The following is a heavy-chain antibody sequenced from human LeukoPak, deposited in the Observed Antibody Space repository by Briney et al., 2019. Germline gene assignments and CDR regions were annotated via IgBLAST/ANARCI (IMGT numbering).Heavy chain of an antibody. J-gene: IGHJ4*02. V-gene: IGHV3-66*01. CDR1: GFIVSGND. CDR2: IYSGGST. Sequence: RGSLRLSCAASGFIVSGNDMSWVRQALGKGLEWVSVIYSGGSTYYADSVKGRFTISRDNSKNTLYLQMNSLRAEDTAVYYCASYTAMAHFDYWGQGTLVTVSS. CDR3: ASYTAMAHFDY. D-gene: IGHD5-18*01.